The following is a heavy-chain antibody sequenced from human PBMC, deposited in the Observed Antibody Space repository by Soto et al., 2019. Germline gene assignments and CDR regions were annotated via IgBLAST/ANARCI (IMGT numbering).Heavy chain of an antibody. CDR3: ANLPGVYYDSSGYTDY. D-gene: IGHD3-22*01. J-gene: IGHJ4*02. CDR2: IIPIFGTA. CDR1: GGTFSSYA. V-gene: IGHV1-69*13. Sequence: SVKVSCKASGGTFSSYAISWVRQAPGQGLEWMGGIIPIFGTANYAQKFQGRVTITADESTSTAYMELSSLRSEDTAVYYCANLPGVYYDSSGYTDYWGQGTLVTVAS.